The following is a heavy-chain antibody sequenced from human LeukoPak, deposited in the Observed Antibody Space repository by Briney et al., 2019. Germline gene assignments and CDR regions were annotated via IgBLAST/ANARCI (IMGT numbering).Heavy chain of an antibody. CDR1: GLTFSSDG. J-gene: IGHJ4*02. V-gene: IGHV3-30*02. CDR3: TNFDY. CDR2: INHDGTNK. Sequence: PGGSLRLSCTASGLTFSSDGMHWVRQAPGKGLEWVALINHDGTNKYYGDSVKGRFTISRDNSKNTLYLQMDSLRAEDTAVYYCTNFDYWGQGTLVTVSS.